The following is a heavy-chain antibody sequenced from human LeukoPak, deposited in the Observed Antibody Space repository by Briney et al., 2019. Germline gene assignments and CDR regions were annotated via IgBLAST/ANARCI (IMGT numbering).Heavy chain of an antibody. CDR2: ISPSGTTI. J-gene: IGHJ6*02. Sequence: PGGSLRLSCAASGFIFTDYYMSWVRQAPGKGLEWVSYISPSGTTIYDADSVKGRFTISRDNARNSLYLQMNSLTAEDTAVYYCARDSGGQYGMDVWGQGTTVTVSS. CDR3: ARDSGGQYGMDV. CDR1: GFIFTDYY. V-gene: IGHV3-11*04. D-gene: IGHD2-15*01.